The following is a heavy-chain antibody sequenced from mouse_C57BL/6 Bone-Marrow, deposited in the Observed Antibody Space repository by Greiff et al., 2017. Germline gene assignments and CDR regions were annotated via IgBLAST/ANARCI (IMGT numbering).Heavy chain of an antibody. CDR2: IYPRSGNT. J-gene: IGHJ4*01. Sequence: QVQLQQSGAELARPGASVQLSCKASGYTFTSYGISWVKQRTGQGLEWIGEIYPRSGNTYYNEKFKGKATLTADKSSSTAYMELRSLTSEDSAVYFCANYYYGSSYDAMDYWGQGTSVTGSS. CDR3: ANYYYGSSYDAMDY. CDR1: GYTFTSYG. V-gene: IGHV1-81*01. D-gene: IGHD1-1*01.